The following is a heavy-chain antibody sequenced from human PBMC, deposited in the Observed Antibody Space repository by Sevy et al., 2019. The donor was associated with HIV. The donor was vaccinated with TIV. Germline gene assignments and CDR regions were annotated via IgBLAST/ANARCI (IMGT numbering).Heavy chain of an antibody. J-gene: IGHJ4*02. CDR2: ISSSSTYI. CDR3: ARDGGCTSTSCLLYFDY. D-gene: IGHD2-2*01. V-gene: IGHV3-21*01. CDR1: GFTFSSYT. Sequence: GGSLRLSCAASGFTFSSYTMNCVRQAPGKGLEWVSSISSSSTYIYYADSLKGRFTISRDNAKNSVYLQMNSLRAEDTAVYYCARDGGCTSTSCLLYFDYWGQGTLVTVSS.